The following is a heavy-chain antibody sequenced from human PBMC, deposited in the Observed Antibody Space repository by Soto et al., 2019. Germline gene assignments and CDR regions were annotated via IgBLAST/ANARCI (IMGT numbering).Heavy chain of an antibody. J-gene: IGHJ4*02. CDR1: GYTFTGYY. CDR2: INPNSGGT. CDR3: ARALYDYDILTGYYEFDY. Sequence: GASVKVSCKASGYTFTGYYMHWVRQAPGQGLEWMGWINPNSGGTNYAQKFQGRVTMTRDTSISTAYMELSRLRSDDTAVYYCARALYDYDILTGYYEFDYWGQGTLVTVSS. V-gene: IGHV1-2*02. D-gene: IGHD3-9*01.